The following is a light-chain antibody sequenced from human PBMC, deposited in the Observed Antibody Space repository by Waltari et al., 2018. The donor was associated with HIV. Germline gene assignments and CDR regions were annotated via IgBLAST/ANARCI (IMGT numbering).Light chain of an antibody. CDR2: EGH. CDR1: SGDVGSYNL. Sequence: QSALTQPASVSGSPGQSITISCTGTSGDVGSYNLVSWYQQSPGKAPKLLLYEGHRRPQGVYFRFSGPKSGNTASLTISGLRAEDEADYYCCSYAVTNTFVFGTGTKVTVL. CDR3: CSYAVTNTFV. V-gene: IGLV2-23*01. J-gene: IGLJ1*01.